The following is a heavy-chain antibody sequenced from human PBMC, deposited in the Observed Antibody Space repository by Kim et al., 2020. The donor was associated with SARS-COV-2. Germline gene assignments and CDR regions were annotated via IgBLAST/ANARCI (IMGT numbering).Heavy chain of an antibody. D-gene: IGHD3-10*01. CDR3: ARDRGLGAFDI. J-gene: IGHJ3*02. CDR2: A. V-gene: IGHV1-69*04. Sequence: ANSAQKIQGRVTITADKSTSTAYMELSSLRSEDTAVYYCARDRGLGAFDIWGQGTMVTVSS.